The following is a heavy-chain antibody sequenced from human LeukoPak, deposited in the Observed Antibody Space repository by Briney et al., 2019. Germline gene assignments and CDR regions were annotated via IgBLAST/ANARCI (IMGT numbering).Heavy chain of an antibody. CDR1: GYRFTAYW. D-gene: IGHD3-22*01. Sequence: GESLQIFCKASGYRFTAYWIAWVRQMPGIGLEWMGIIFPGDSNTRYRPSFQGQVTISVDKSIATAYLQWNSLRASDTAMYYCAKLSYDSSGFKGRHFDYWGQGTLVTVSS. CDR2: IFPGDSNT. V-gene: IGHV5-51*01. J-gene: IGHJ4*02. CDR3: AKLSYDSSGFKGRHFDY.